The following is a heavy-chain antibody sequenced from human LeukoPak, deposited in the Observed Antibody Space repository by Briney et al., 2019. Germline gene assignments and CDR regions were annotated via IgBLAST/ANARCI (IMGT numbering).Heavy chain of an antibody. CDR3: VRDGAGFDP. CDR2: IYSDGRRT. V-gene: IGHV3-74*01. D-gene: IGHD3-16*01. J-gene: IGHJ5*02. CDR1: GFTFSSYW. Sequence: GGSLRLSCAASGFTFSSYWMHWVRQAPGKGLVWVSRIYSDGRRTNYADSVKGRFTISRDNAKNTLYLQMNSLRAEDTAVYYCVRDGAGFDPWGQGTLVTVSS.